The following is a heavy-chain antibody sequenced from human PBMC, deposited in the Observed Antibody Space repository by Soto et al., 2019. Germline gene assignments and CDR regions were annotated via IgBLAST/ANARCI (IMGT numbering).Heavy chain of an antibody. D-gene: IGHD1-1*01. CDR3: APSYVNAWNPF. Sequence: PSETLSLTCSFSGDSVTSHYLTWIRQSPEKGLEWIGYMHYTGFSHYNPSLKSRLTISVDRSKNQFTLQLTSVTVADTAVYYCAPSYVNAWNPFWGQETQVPVP. V-gene: IGHV4-59*02. J-gene: IGHJ4*02. CDR2: MHYTGFS. CDR1: GDSVTSHY.